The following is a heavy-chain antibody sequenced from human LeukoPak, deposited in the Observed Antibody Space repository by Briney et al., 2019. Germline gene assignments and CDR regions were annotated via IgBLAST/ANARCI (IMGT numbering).Heavy chain of an antibody. V-gene: IGHV3-23*01. Sequence: GGSLRLSCAASGFTFSSYAMSWVRQAPGKGLEWVSGISGSGGSTYYADSVKGRFTISRDNSKNTLYLQMNSLRAEDTAVYYCAKDLTRWLQLYFDYWGQGTLVTVFS. CDR2: ISGSGGST. D-gene: IGHD5-24*01. CDR3: AKDLTRWLQLYFDY. J-gene: IGHJ4*02. CDR1: GFTFSSYA.